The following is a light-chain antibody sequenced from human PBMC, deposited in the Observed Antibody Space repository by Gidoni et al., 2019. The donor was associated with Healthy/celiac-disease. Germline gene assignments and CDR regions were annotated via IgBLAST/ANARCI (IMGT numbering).Light chain of an antibody. CDR1: QDISSY. CDR2: DAS. CDR3: QQNDNLPLT. Sequence: DIQMPQSPSSLSASAGDRVTITCQASQDISSYLNWYQQKPGKAPKLLIYDASNLETGVPSRFSGSGSGTDFTFTISSLQPEDIATYYCQQNDNLPLTFXGXTKVEIK. V-gene: IGKV1-33*01. J-gene: IGKJ4*01.